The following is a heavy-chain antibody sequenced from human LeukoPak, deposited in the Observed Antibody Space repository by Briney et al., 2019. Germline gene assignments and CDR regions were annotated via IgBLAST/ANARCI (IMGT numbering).Heavy chain of an antibody. CDR1: GYTFINYG. J-gene: IGHJ4*02. V-gene: IGHV1-18*01. Sequence: ASVKVSCKASGYTFINYGITWVRQAPGQGLEWMGWITPYNGNTNYPQNLQDRATMTTDTSTSTAYMELRSLRSDDTAVYYCARGEGFLDYWGQGTLVTVSS. CDR2: ITPYNGNT. CDR3: ARGEGFLDY. D-gene: IGHD3-16*01.